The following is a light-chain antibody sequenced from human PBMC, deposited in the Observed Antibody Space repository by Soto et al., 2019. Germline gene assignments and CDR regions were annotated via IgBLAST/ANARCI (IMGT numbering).Light chain of an antibody. CDR1: QSVSSN. V-gene: IGKV3-15*01. J-gene: IGKJ4*01. CDR3: QQYNNWPLS. Sequence: EIVVTQSPATLSVSPGERATLSCRASQSVSSNLAWYQQKPGQAPRLLIYGASTRATGIPARFSGSGSVTGFTLTITSLQSEDFVVYYCQQYNNWPLSFGGGTKVVIK. CDR2: GAS.